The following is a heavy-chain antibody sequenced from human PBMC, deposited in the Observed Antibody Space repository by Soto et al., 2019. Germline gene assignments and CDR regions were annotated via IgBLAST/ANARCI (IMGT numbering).Heavy chain of an antibody. CDR3: ARVKRGYSGYDPGLYYFDY. D-gene: IGHD5-12*01. CDR1: GYSFTSYW. CDR2: IYPGDSDT. J-gene: IGHJ4*02. Sequence: GESLKISCKGSGYSFTSYWIGWVRQMPGKGLEWMGIIYPGDSDTRYSPSFQGQVHISADKSIGTAYLQWSSLKASDTAMYYCARVKRGYSGYDPGLYYFDYWGQGTLVTVSS. V-gene: IGHV5-51*06.